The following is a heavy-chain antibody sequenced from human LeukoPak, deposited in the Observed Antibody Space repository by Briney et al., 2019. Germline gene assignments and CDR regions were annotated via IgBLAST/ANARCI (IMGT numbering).Heavy chain of an antibody. D-gene: IGHD3-22*01. V-gene: IGHV4-39*01. CDR1: GDSISSSSFH. CDR2: THYSGIT. Sequence: SETLSLSCTVSGDSISSSSFHWGWIRQPPGRGLGWVASTHYSGITYYSPSLKSRVTVSVDTSRNRFSLQLSSVTAADTAVYYCVRIYYDSSGYYLTDYYFDSWGQGTLVTVSS. J-gene: IGHJ4*02. CDR3: VRIYYDSSGYYLTDYYFDS.